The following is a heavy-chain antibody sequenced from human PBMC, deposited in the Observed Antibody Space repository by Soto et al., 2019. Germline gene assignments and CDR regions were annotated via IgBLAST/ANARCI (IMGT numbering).Heavy chain of an antibody. J-gene: IGHJ4*02. CDR3: ARESEDLTSNFDY. CDR2: ISSTTNYI. Sequence: LRLSCAASGFTFTRYSMNWVRQAPGKGLEWVSSISSTTNYIYYADSMKGRFTVSRDDAKNSVYLEMNSLSAEDTAVYYCARESEDLTSNFDYWGQGTLVTVSS. CDR1: GFTFTRYS. V-gene: IGHV3-21*01.